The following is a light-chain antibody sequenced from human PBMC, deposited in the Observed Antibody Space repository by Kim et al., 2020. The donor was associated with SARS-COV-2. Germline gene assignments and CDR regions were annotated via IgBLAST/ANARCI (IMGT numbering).Light chain of an antibody. CDR2: EVS. CDR3: SSYAGSINLV. V-gene: IGLV2-8*01. Sequence: GQSVTISCTGTSSDVGGYNYVSWYQQHPGKAPKLMIYEVSKRPSGVPDRSSGSKSGNTASLTVSGLQAEDEADYYCSSYAGSINLVFGGGTQLTVL. J-gene: IGLJ2*01. CDR1: SSDVGGYNY.